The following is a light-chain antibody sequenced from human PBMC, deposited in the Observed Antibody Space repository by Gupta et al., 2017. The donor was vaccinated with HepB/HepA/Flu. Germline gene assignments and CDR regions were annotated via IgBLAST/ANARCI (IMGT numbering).Light chain of an antibody. J-gene: IGLJ3*02. Sequence: QSPLTQPPSVPASPGPPITISCTVTSSDVGSYNLVSWYQQHPGKAPKLMIYAVSKRPSGVSNRFSGSKSGNTASLTISGRQAEDEADYYCCSYAGSSTWVFGGGTKLTVL. V-gene: IGLV2-23*02. CDR1: SSDVGSYNL. CDR2: AVS. CDR3: CSYAGSSTWV.